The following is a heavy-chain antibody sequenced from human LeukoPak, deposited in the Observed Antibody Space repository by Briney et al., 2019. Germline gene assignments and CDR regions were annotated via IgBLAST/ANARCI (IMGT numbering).Heavy chain of an antibody. V-gene: IGHV3-74*01. CDR2: INSDGRST. CDR1: GFTFSSYW. CDR3: VRDVWGDRDSYFDY. J-gene: IGHJ4*02. Sequence: PGGSLRLSCAASGFTFSSYWMHWVRQATGKGLEWVSRINSDGRSTSYADSVKGRFTFSRDNAKNTLYLQMNSLRAEDTAVYYCVRDVWGDRDSYFDYWGQGTLVTVSS. D-gene: IGHD2-21*01.